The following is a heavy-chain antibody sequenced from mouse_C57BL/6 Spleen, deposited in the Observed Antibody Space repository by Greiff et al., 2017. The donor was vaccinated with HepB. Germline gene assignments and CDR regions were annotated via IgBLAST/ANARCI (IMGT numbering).Heavy chain of an antibody. D-gene: IGHD2-5*01. Sequence: EVKLMESGPGLVKPSQSLSLTCSVTGYSITSGYYWNWIRQFPGNKLEWMGYISYDGSNNYNPSLKNRISITRDTSKNQFFLKLNSVTTEDTAIYYCARRHYSKGDFDYWGQGTTLTVSS. CDR1: GYSITSGYY. J-gene: IGHJ2*01. CDR2: ISYDGSN. V-gene: IGHV3-6*01. CDR3: ARRHYSKGDFDY.